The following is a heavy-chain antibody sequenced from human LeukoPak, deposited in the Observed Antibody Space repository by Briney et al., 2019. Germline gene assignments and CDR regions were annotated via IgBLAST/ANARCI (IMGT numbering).Heavy chain of an antibody. Sequence: GGSLRLSCAASGFTFSSYAMHWVRQAPGKGLEWVAVISYDGSNKYYADPVKGRFTISRDNSKNTLYLQMNSLRAEDTAVYYCARDCIAVAGCFDYWGQGTLVTVSS. CDR2: ISYDGSNK. CDR3: ARDCIAVAGCFDY. V-gene: IGHV3-30*04. D-gene: IGHD6-19*01. CDR1: GFTFSSYA. J-gene: IGHJ4*02.